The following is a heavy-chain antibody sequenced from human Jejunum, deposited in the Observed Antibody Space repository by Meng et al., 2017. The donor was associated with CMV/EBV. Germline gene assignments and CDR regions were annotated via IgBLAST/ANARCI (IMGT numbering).Heavy chain of an antibody. CDR3: AKSRGHWQFDL. Sequence: SCASSGLTFSTYGMSWVRQAPGKGPVWVSPIGSSGITNYADSVEGRFTISRDNSKNTLYLQMNSLRAEDTAVYYCAKSRGHWQFDLWGRGTLVTVSS. J-gene: IGHJ2*01. CDR2: IGSSGIT. CDR1: GLTFSTYG. V-gene: IGHV3-23*01. D-gene: IGHD3-10*01.